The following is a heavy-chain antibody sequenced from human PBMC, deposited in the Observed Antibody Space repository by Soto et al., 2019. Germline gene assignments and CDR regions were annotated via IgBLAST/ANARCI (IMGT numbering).Heavy chain of an antibody. J-gene: IGHJ6*02. CDR3: AKDISAAPNYYGRNV. CDR1: GYTFTGYN. D-gene: IGHD6-13*01. Sequence: ASVKVSSKASGYTFTGYNMHWVRQSPGQELEWMGWINPNSGGTNHAQKFQVWVTVTRDTSISTAYMELRLRSDDTAVYYCAKDISAAPNYYGRNVWGQGTTVTV. CDR2: INPNSGGT. V-gene: IGHV1-2*04.